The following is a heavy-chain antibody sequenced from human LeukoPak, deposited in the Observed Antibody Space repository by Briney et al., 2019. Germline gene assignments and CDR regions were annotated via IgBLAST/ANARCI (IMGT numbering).Heavy chain of an antibody. V-gene: IGHV3-33*01. CDR3: ARALITGTTTLDY. J-gene: IGHJ4*02. Sequence: GRSLRLSCAASGFTFSSYGMHWVRQAPGKGLEWVAVIWYDGSNKYYADSVKGRFTISRDNSKNTLYLQMNSLRAEDTAVYCCARALITGTTTLDYWGQGTLVTVSS. CDR1: GFTFSSYG. D-gene: IGHD1-7*01. CDR2: IWYDGSNK.